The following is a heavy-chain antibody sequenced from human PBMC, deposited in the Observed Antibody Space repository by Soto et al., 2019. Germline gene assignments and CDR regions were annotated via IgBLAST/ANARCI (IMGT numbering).Heavy chain of an antibody. CDR3: ARGDFYDTSGPFSDAFDI. J-gene: IGHJ3*02. CDR1: GFNFSTYW. CDR2: IKPDGGEK. V-gene: IGHV3-7*04. Sequence: GSLRVSCAAAGFNFSTYWMSWVRQDPGKGLEWVANIKPDGGEKWYVDSVRGRFTISRDNAKNSLFLQMNSLRAEDTAVYYCARGDFYDTSGPFSDAFDIWGQGTMVTVSS. D-gene: IGHD3-22*01.